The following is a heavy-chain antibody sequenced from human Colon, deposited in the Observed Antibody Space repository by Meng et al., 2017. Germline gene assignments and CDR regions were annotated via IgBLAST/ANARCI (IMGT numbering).Heavy chain of an antibody. J-gene: IGHJ5*02. D-gene: IGHD4-17*01. V-gene: IGHV4-31*03. Sequence: QVQLLESVPGLVKPSQTLSLTCTVSGGSISSGGFYWSWIRQHPGKGLEWIGYIYYSGSTYYNPSLRSRVAISIDTSKNQFSLKLTSVTAADTAVYFCARTNYGDYNWFDPWGQGTLVTVSS. CDR3: ARTNYGDYNWFDP. CDR2: IYYSGST. CDR1: GGSISSGGFY.